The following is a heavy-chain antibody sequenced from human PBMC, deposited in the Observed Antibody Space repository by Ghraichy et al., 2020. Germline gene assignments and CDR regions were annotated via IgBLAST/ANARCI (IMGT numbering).Heavy chain of an antibody. Sequence: ASVKVSCKASGYTFTSYGISWVRQAPGQGLEWMGWISAYNGNTNYAQKLQGRVTMTTDTSTSTAYMELRSLRSDDTAVYYCARVNYYGSGSPYYYYYGMDVWGQGTTVTVSS. V-gene: IGHV1-18*01. CDR2: ISAYNGNT. CDR3: ARVNYYGSGSPYYYYYGMDV. J-gene: IGHJ6*02. CDR1: GYTFTSYG. D-gene: IGHD3-10*01.